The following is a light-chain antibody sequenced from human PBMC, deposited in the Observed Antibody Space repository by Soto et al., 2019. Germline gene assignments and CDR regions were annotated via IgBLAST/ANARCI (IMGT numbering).Light chain of an antibody. CDR2: SNN. CDR1: SSNIGSNY. CDR3: AAWDHSLRGYV. V-gene: IGLV1-47*02. Sequence: QSVLTQPPSASGTPGQRVTISCSGSSSNIGSNYVYWYQQLPGTAPKLLIYSNNQWPSGVPDRFSGSKSGTSASLAISGLRSEDEADYYCAAWDHSLRGYVFGTGTKLTVL. J-gene: IGLJ1*01.